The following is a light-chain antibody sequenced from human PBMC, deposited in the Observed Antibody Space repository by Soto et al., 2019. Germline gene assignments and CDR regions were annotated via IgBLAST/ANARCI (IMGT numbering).Light chain of an antibody. CDR1: HTISSSY. J-gene: IGKJ4*01. CDR2: GIS. CDR3: QQYHKWPLT. V-gene: IGKV3-15*01. Sequence: EIVLTQSPGTLSLSPGEIATLSCSASHTISSSYLAWYQQKPGQAPRLLMYGISRRATGIPARFSGSGFGTEFTLTISSLQSEDFAVDYCQQYHKWPLTFGGGTKVDIK.